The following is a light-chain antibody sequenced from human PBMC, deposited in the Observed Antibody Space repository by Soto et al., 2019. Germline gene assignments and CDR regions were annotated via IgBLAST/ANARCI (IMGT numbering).Light chain of an antibody. J-gene: IGKJ2*01. Sequence: AIQLTQSPSSLSASVGDRVTITCRASQGISSALAWYQQKLGKAPKLLIYDASSLESGVPSRFSGSGSGTDFKLTICSLQPEDFAAYYCQQFNSSPYTFGQGTKLEIK. V-gene: IGKV1-13*02. CDR1: QGISSA. CDR3: QQFNSSPYT. CDR2: DAS.